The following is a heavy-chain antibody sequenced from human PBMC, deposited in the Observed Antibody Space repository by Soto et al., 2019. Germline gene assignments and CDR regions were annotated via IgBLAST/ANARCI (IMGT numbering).Heavy chain of an antibody. Sequence: PGGSLRLSCAASGFTFSNAWMSWVRQAPGKGLEWVGRIKSKTDGGTTDYAAPVKGRFTISRDDSKNTLYLQMNSLKTEDTAVYYCTTRLIAAAGTPFDYWGQGTLVTVSS. D-gene: IGHD6-13*01. V-gene: IGHV3-15*01. J-gene: IGHJ4*02. CDR3: TTRLIAAAGTPFDY. CDR2: IKSKTDGGTT. CDR1: GFTFSNAW.